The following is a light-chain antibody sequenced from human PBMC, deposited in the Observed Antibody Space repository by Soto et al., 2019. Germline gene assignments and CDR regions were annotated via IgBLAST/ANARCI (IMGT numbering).Light chain of an antibody. CDR1: QSISTF. J-gene: IGKJ2*01. V-gene: IGKV3-11*01. Sequence: EIVLTQSPATLSLSPGESATLSCRANQSISTFLTWYQQKPGQAPRLIIFDASNRATGIPARFRGSGSGTDFTLSISSLETEDFATYYCQQYSSYPYTFGQGTKLEIK. CDR3: QQYSSYPYT. CDR2: DAS.